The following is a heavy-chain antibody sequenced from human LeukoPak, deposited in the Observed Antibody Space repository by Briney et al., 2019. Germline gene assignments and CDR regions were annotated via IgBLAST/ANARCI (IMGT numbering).Heavy chain of an antibody. D-gene: IGHD1-26*01. CDR2: FDPEDGET. CDR3: ATGPIKHSGRPTRDY. Sequence: ASVKVSCKVSGYTLTELSMHWVRQAPGKGLEWMGGFDPEDGETIYAQKFQDRVTMTEDTSTDTAYMELSSLRSEDTAVYYCATGPIKHSGRPTRDYWGQGTLVTVSS. CDR1: GYTLTELS. V-gene: IGHV1-24*01. J-gene: IGHJ4*02.